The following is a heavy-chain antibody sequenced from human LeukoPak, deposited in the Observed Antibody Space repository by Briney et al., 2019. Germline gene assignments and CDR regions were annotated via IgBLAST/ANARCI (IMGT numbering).Heavy chain of an antibody. CDR2: ISSCGTTI. CDR1: GFTFSSYE. Sequence: PGGSLRLSCAASGFTFSSYEMNWVRQAPGKGLEWLSYISSCGTTIKYAASVKGRFTISRDNAKNSLYLQVNSLRAEDTAVYYCARIMITATTSDYWGQGTLVTVSS. CDR3: ARIMITATTSDY. D-gene: IGHD3-16*01. J-gene: IGHJ4*02. V-gene: IGHV3-48*03.